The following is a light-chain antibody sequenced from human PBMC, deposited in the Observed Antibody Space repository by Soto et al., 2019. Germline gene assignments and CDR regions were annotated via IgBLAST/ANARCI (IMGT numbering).Light chain of an antibody. CDR2: GAS. Sequence: EIVSTQSPGTVHLPPGERATICCSPIQNVDTKYLAWYQFKPGQAPRIIIFGASGRATGIPDRFSGGGSGTDFTLTITGLEPEDLAVYYCQQYGSSPPFTFGQGTRLEIK. V-gene: IGKV3-20*01. J-gene: IGKJ5*01. CDR1: QNVDTKY. CDR3: QQYGSSPPFT.